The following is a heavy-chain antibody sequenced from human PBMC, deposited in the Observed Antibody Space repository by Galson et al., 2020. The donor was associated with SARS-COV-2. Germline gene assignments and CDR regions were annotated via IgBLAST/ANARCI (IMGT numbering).Heavy chain of an antibody. V-gene: IGHV3-7*01. CDR3: ARWDYDFWSGYSAYYYMDV. CDR1: GFTFSSYW. Sequence: QLGESLKISCAASGFTFSSYWMSWVRQAPGKGLEWVANIKQDESEKYYVDSVKGRFTISRDNAKNSLYLQMNSLRAEDTAVYYCARWDYDFWSGYSAYYYMDVWGKGTTVTVSS. J-gene: IGHJ6*03. D-gene: IGHD3-3*01. CDR2: IKQDESEK.